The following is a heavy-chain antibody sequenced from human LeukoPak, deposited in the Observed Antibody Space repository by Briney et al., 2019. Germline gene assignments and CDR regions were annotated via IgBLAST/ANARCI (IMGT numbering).Heavy chain of an antibody. D-gene: IGHD3-3*01. Sequence: GRSLRLSCAASGFTFSSYGMHWVRQAPGKGLEWVAVIWYDGSNKYYADSVKGRFTISRDNSKNTLCLQMNSLRAEDTAVYYCAKGDYDFWSGYFDYWGQGSLVTVSS. CDR1: GFTFSSYG. V-gene: IGHV3-33*06. J-gene: IGHJ4*02. CDR3: AKGDYDFWSGYFDY. CDR2: IWYDGSNK.